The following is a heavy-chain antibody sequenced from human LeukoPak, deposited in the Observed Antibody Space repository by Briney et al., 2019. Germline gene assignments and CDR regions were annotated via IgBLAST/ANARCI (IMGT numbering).Heavy chain of an antibody. CDR3: AGRSGPDDY. CDR1: GFTFNYS. CDR2: ISSSSGII. D-gene: IGHD2-15*01. J-gene: IGHJ4*02. Sequence: GGSLRLSCAASGFTFNYSMNWVRQAPGKGLEWVSYISSSSGIINCADSVKGRFTISRDNAKSSLYLQMNSLRVEDTAVYYCAGRSGPDDYWGQGTLVTVSS. V-gene: IGHV3-48*01.